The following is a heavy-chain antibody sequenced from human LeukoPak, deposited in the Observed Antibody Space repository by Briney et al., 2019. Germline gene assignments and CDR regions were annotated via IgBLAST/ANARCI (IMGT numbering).Heavy chain of an antibody. D-gene: IGHD2-2*01. J-gene: IGHJ5*02. Sequence: SETLSLTCTVSVGSISSYYWSWIRQPAAKGLEGIGRIYTSGSTNYNPSLKSRVTMSVDASRIQLSLKLSSVTAADTAVYYCARDRMAGAMSGDGFDPWAQGTLVTVSS. V-gene: IGHV4-4*07. CDR2: IYTSGST. CDR3: ARDRMAGAMSGDGFDP. CDR1: VGSISSYY.